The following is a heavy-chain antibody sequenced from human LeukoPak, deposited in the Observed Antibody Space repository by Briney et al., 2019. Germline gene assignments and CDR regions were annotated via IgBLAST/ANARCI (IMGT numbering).Heavy chain of an antibody. CDR1: GFTFSIYA. D-gene: IGHD3-10*01. CDR2: ISYDGSNN. Sequence: GGSLRLSCAASGFTFSIYAMHWVRQAPGKGLEGVAVISYDGSNNYYADSVKGRFTISRDNSKNTLYLQMNSLRAEDTAVYYCARDDSNYYGSGSYGEVFDYWGQGTLVTVSS. V-gene: IGHV3-30*04. CDR3: ARDDSNYYGSGSYGEVFDY. J-gene: IGHJ4*02.